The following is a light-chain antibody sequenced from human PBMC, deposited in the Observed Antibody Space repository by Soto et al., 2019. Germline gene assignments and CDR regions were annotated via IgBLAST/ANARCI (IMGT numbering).Light chain of an antibody. CDR1: QSVSSN. Sequence: IRMSQSAATLSVSPGERATLSCRASQSVSSNLAWYQQKPGQAPRLLIYGASTRATGIPARFSGSGSGTEFTLTISSLQSEDFAVYYCQQYNNWPPIPFGQVTRPEI. J-gene: IGKJ5*01. V-gene: IGKV3-15*01. CDR3: QQYNNWPPIP. CDR2: GAS.